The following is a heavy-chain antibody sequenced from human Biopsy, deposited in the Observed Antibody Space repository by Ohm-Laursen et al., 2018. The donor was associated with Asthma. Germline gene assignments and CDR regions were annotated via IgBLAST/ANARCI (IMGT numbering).Heavy chain of an antibody. CDR3: TRHNDY. V-gene: IGHV2-70*04. J-gene: IGHJ4*02. CDR2: IDWEEDK. Sequence: TQTLTLTCSFSGFSLSSSGANANWIRQPPGKALEWLARIDWEEDKFYSTSLRTRLTISKGSSEDQVVLTMTDMGPVDTATYYCTRHNDYWGPGILVTVSS. CDR1: GFSLSSSGAN. D-gene: IGHD1-14*01.